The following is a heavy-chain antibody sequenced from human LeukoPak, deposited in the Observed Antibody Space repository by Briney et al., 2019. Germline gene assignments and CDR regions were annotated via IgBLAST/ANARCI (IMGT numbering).Heavy chain of an antibody. CDR2: ISYSGGT. V-gene: IGHV4-39*02. CDR1: GVSIRSSYYY. D-gene: IGHD3-22*01. CDR3: AREVEYYDSSGYRPHAFDI. J-gene: IGHJ3*02. Sequence: SETLSLTCTVSGVSIRSSYYYWGWTRQPPGKGLEWFGSISYSGGTSYNPSLRSRVTISVDTSKNQFSLKLNSVTAADTAVYYCAREVEYYDSSGYRPHAFDIWGQGTVVTVSS.